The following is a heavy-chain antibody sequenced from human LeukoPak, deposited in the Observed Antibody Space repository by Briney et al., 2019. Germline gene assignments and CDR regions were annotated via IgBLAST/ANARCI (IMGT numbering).Heavy chain of an antibody. CDR1: GYSFTSYW. D-gene: IGHD2-2*02. V-gene: IGHV5-51*01. Sequence: GESLKISCKGSGYSFTSYWIGWVRQMPGKGLEWMGIIYPGDSDTRYSPSFQGQVTISADKSISTAYLQWSSLKASDTAMYYCARPFRDCSSTSCYTGRYFDYWGQGTLVTVSS. CDR3: ARPFRDCSSTSCYTGRYFDY. CDR2: IYPGDSDT. J-gene: IGHJ4*02.